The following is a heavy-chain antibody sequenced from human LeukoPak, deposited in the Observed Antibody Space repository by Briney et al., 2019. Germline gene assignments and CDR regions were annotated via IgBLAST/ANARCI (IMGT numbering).Heavy chain of an antibody. CDR2: IYYSGST. J-gene: IGHJ3*02. V-gene: IGHV4-61*01. Sequence: SETLSLTCTVSGGSISSSSYYWSWIRQPPGKGLEWIGYIYYSGSTNYNPSLKSRVTISVDTSKNQFSLKLSSVTAADTAVYYCARYCGGDCPDAFDIWGQGTMVTVSS. D-gene: IGHD2-21*02. CDR3: ARYCGGDCPDAFDI. CDR1: GGSISSSSYY.